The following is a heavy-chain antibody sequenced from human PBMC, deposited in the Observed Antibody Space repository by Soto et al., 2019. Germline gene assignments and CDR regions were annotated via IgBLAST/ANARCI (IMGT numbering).Heavy chain of an antibody. CDR2: IIPIFGTA. CDR3: ARGTVAAGFDY. J-gene: IGHJ4*02. Sequence: GASVKVSRKASGGTFSSYSISWVRQAPGQGLEWMGGIIPIFGTANYAQKFQGRVTITADESTSTAYMELSSLRSEDTAVYYCARGTVAAGFDYWGQGTLVTVSS. V-gene: IGHV1-69*13. D-gene: IGHD6-19*01. CDR1: GGTFSSYS.